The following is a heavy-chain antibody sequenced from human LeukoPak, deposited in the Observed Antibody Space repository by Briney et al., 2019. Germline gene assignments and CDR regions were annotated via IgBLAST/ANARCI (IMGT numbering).Heavy chain of an antibody. J-gene: IGHJ3*02. CDR3: AREADAFDI. Sequence: GRCLRLSCAASGFSFNTYVMHWVRQAPGKGLEWVAGISQDVSNKYYADSVKGRFTISRDNSENTVYLQLNSLRLEDTAVYFCAREADAFDIWGQGTMVTVSS. V-gene: IGHV3-30*04. CDR1: GFSFNTYV. CDR2: ISQDVSNK.